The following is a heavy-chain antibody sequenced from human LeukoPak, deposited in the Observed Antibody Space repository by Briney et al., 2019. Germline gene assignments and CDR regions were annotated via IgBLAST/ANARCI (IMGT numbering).Heavy chain of an antibody. V-gene: IGHV4-59*12. D-gene: IGHD6-19*01. CDR1: GGSISSYY. Sequence: SETLSLTCTVSGGSISSYYWSWIRQPPGKGLEWIGSIYYSGSTYYNPSLKSRVTISVDTSKNQFSLKLSSVTAADTAVYYCARERRKQWLVTDYYYYYYMDVWGKGTTVTVSS. J-gene: IGHJ6*03. CDR2: IYYSGST. CDR3: ARERRKQWLVTDYYYYYYMDV.